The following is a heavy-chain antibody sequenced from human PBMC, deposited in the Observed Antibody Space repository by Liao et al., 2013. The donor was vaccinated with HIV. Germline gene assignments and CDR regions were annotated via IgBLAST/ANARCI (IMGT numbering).Heavy chain of an antibody. J-gene: IGHJ4*02. Sequence: HVQLQQWGAGLLKPSETLSLTCAVYGGSFSGYYWSWIRQPPGKGLEWIGYIHHSGKTTYSPSLKSRASTSIDTSKSQFYLRLTSVTAADTAIYYCARGGXDYFDYWGQGTLVTVSS. CDR1: GGSFSGYY. CDR3: ARGGXDYFDY. CDR2: IHHSGKT. V-gene: IGHV4-34*01.